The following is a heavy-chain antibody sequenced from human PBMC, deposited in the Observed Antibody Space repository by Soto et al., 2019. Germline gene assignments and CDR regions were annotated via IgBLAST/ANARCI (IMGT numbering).Heavy chain of an antibody. Sequence: EVQLLESGGGLVQPGGSLRLSCAASGFTFSSYAMSWVRQAPGKGLEWVSAISGSGGSTDYADSVKGRFTISGDNSKTTLYLQINILRAEDTPVHYCANARADYYDSSGYPVDYWGQGTLVTVSS. V-gene: IGHV3-23*01. J-gene: IGHJ4*02. CDR2: ISGSGGST. CDR3: ANARADYYDSSGYPVDY. CDR1: GFTFSSYA. D-gene: IGHD3-22*01.